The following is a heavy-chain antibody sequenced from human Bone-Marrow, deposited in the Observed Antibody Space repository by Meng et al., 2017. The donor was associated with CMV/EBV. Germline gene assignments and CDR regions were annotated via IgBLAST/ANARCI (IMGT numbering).Heavy chain of an antibody. CDR3: AKGGYCSSTSCKNYYYYGMDV. CDR1: GFTFSSYW. V-gene: IGHV3-74*01. D-gene: IGHD2-2*01. CDR2: INSDGSST. J-gene: IGHJ6*02. Sequence: GESLKISCAASGFTFSSYWMHWVRQAPGKGLVWVSRINSDGSSTSYADSVKGRFTISRDNSKNTLYLQMNSLRAEDTAVYYCAKGGYCSSTSCKNYYYYGMDVWGQGTTVTVSS.